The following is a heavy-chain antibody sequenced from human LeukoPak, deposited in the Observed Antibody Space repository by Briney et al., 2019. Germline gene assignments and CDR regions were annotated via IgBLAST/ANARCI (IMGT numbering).Heavy chain of an antibody. CDR1: GGSISSGDYY. Sequence: PSDTLSLTCTVSGGSISSGDYYWSWFRQPPGKGLEWIGYIYYSGSTYYNPSLKSRVTISVDTSKNQFSLKLSSVTAADTAVYYCAREVVGGSGSYYNHGMDVWGQGTTVTVSS. CDR3: AREVVGGSGSYYNHGMDV. J-gene: IGHJ6*02. D-gene: IGHD3-10*01. V-gene: IGHV4-30-4*02. CDR2: IYYSGST.